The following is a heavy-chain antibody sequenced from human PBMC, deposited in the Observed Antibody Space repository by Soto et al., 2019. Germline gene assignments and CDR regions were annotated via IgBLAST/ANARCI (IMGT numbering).Heavy chain of an antibody. CDR3: AKRGGGDFFDY. CDR1: GFTFSSYA. V-gene: IGHV3-23*01. CDR2: ISGSGGST. Sequence: EVQLLESGGGLVQPGGSLRLSCAASGFTFSSYAMSWVRQAPGKGLEWVSTISGSGGSTYYADSVKGRFTISRDNSKKRLYVQMNSLRAEDTALYYCAKRGGGDFFDYWGQGTLVTVSS. J-gene: IGHJ4*02. D-gene: IGHD3-16*01.